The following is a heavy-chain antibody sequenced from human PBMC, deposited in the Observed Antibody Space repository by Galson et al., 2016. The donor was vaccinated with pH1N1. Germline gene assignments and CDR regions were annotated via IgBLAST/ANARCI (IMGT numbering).Heavy chain of an antibody. V-gene: IGHV3-48*04. CDR1: GFTLDTYS. CDR2: ISGTSLSL. J-gene: IGHJ6*04. CDR3: ATGSPKCSPFFDYMDV. Sequence: SLRLSCAASGFTLDTYSMNWVRQVPGKGLEWVAYISGTSLSLYYADTVKGRFSIYRDNAKKALYLQMTSRRPEDAAVYYCATGSPKCSPFFDYMDVCGKGATVIVSS. D-gene: IGHD5/OR15-5a*01.